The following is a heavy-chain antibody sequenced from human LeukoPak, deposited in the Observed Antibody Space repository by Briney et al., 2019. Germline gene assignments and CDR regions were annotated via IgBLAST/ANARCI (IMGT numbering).Heavy chain of an antibody. Sequence: GGSLRLSCAASGFTFSSYSMNWVRQAPGKGREWVSYISSSSSTIYYADSVKGRFTISRDNAKNSLYLQMNSLRAEDTAVYYCARGVGATERWSNWFDPWGQGTLVTVSS. D-gene: IGHD1-26*01. CDR3: ARGVGATERWSNWFDP. J-gene: IGHJ5*02. CDR1: GFTFSSYS. CDR2: ISSSSSTI. V-gene: IGHV3-48*04.